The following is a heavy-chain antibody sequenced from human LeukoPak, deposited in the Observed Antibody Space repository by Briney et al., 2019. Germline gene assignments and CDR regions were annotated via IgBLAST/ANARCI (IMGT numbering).Heavy chain of an antibody. J-gene: IGHJ4*02. Sequence: GGSLRLSCAASGFTFSSYSMNWVRQAPGKGLEWVSSISSSSSYIYYADSVKGRFTISRDNAKNSLYLQMNSLRAEDTAVYYCAREGSIVVVTAALAFDYWGQGTLVTVSS. V-gene: IGHV3-21*01. D-gene: IGHD2-21*02. CDR1: GFTFSSYS. CDR2: ISSSSSYI. CDR3: AREGSIVVVTAALAFDY.